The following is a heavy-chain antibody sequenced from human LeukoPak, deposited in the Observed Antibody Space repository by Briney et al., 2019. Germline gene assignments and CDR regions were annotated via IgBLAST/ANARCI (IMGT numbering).Heavy chain of an antibody. CDR1: GGSISSSSYY. V-gene: IGHV4-39*07. CDR2: INHSGST. Sequence: SETLSLTCTVSGGSISSSSYYWGWIRQPPGKGLEWIGEINHSGSTHYNPSLKSRVTISLDTSKNQFSLKLSSVTAADTAVYYCASWGDYYGSGHRNAFDIWGQGTMVTVSS. D-gene: IGHD3-10*01. J-gene: IGHJ3*02. CDR3: ASWGDYYGSGHRNAFDI.